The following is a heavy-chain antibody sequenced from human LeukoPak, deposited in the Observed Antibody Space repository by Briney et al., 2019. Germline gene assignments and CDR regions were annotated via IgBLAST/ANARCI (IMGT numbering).Heavy chain of an antibody. Sequence: SETLSLTCAVSGGSISSGGYSWSWIRQPPGKGLEWIGYIYHSGSTYYNPSLKSRVTISVDRSKNQFSLKLSSVTAADTAVYYCARDNLDYGGNSHYFDYWGQGTLVTVSS. J-gene: IGHJ4*02. D-gene: IGHD4-23*01. CDR3: ARDNLDYGGNSHYFDY. V-gene: IGHV4-30-2*01. CDR2: IYHSGST. CDR1: GGSISSGGYS.